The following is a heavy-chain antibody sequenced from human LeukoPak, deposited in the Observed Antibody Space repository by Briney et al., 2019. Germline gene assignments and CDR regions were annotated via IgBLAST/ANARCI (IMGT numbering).Heavy chain of an antibody. CDR2: VHGDGYSI. CDR3: ARAQVGAPTDF. CDR1: GFPFSSYA. D-gene: IGHD1-26*01. V-gene: IGHV3-74*01. J-gene: IGHJ4*02. Sequence: GGSLRLSCAASGFPFSSYAMYWVRQAPGKGLVWVARVHGDGYSISYADSVRGRFTISRDNAKDTLYLHMNGLRPEDTAVYYCARAQVGAPTDFWGQGTLVTVSS.